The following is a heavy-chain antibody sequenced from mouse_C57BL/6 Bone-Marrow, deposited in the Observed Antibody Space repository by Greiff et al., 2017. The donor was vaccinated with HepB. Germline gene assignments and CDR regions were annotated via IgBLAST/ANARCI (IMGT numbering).Heavy chain of an antibody. CDR3: ARHYDYDEGFAY. Sequence: EVQVVESGGGLVKPGGSLKLSCAASGFTFSDYGMHWVRQAPEKGLEWVAYISSGSSTIYYADTVKGRFTISRDNAKNTLFLQMTSLRSEDTAMYYCARHYDYDEGFAYWGQGTLVTVSA. D-gene: IGHD2-4*01. CDR2: ISSGSSTI. V-gene: IGHV5-17*01. J-gene: IGHJ3*01. CDR1: GFTFSDYG.